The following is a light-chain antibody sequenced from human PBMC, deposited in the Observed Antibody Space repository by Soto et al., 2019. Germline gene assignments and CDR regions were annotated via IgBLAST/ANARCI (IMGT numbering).Light chain of an antibody. Sequence: QSALTQPPSASGSPGQSVTISCTGTGSDVGGYNYVSWYQQHPGTAPKLMIYDVSKRPSGVPDRFSGSKSGNTASLTVSGLQDEDEADYYCGSYAASNNLVFGGGTKVTVL. J-gene: IGLJ2*01. CDR1: GSDVGGYNY. CDR2: DVS. CDR3: GSYAASNNLV. V-gene: IGLV2-8*01.